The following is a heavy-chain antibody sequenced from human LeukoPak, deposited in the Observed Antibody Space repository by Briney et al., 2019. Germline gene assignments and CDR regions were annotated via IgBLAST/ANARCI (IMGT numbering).Heavy chain of an antibody. J-gene: IGHJ5*02. CDR3: ARSPQQLHSWFDP. CDR1: GYTFTSYG. V-gene: IGHV1-18*01. CDR2: ISAYNGNT. Sequence: ASVTVSCTASGYTFTSYGISWVRQAPGQGLEWMGWISAYNGNTNYAQKLQGRVTMTTDTSTSTAYMELRSLRSDDTAVYYCARSPQQLHSWFDPWGQGTLVTVSS. D-gene: IGHD6-13*01.